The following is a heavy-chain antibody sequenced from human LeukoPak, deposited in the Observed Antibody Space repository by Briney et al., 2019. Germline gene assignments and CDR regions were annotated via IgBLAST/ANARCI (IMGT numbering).Heavy chain of an antibody. V-gene: IGHV1-18*04. CDR1: GYTFTSFG. Sequence: AASVKVSCKPSGYTFTSFGISWVRQAPGQGLEWMGWIGAYNGDTNHAQKFQGRVTMTTDTSTSTAYMDLRSLRSDDTAVYYCTRDHCRGDNCPSFDYWGQGTLVTVSS. D-gene: IGHD2-15*01. CDR2: IGAYNGDT. CDR3: TRDHCRGDNCPSFDY. J-gene: IGHJ4*02.